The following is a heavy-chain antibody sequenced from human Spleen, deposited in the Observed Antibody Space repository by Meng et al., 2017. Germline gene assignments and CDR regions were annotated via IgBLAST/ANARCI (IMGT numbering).Heavy chain of an antibody. CDR1: GFTFDDYA. CDR2: ICWNSGSI. D-gene: IGHD3-22*01. V-gene: IGHV3-9*01. Sequence: SLKISCAASGFTFDDYAMHWVRQAPGKGLEWVSGICWNSGSIGFADSVKGRFPISKDNAKNSLYLQMNSLRAENTALYYCAKGRPTYGSSGYYYPVDAFDIWGQGTMVTVSS. J-gene: IGHJ3*02. CDR3: AKGRPTYGSSGYYYPVDAFDI.